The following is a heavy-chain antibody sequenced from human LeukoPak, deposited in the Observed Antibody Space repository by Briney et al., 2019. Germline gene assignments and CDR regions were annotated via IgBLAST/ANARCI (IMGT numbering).Heavy chain of an antibody. V-gene: IGHV1-2*02. CDR1: GYTFTGYY. J-gene: IGHJ5*02. D-gene: IGHD2-2*01. Sequence: ASVKVSCKASGYTFTGYYMHWVRQAPGQGLEWLGFINPNSGGTNYAQKFQGRVTMTRDTSISTSYMELGRLRSGANAADYCARVSIVIVPAAWVKPWGQGTLVTVSS. CDR3: ARVSIVIVPAAWVKP. CDR2: INPNSGGT.